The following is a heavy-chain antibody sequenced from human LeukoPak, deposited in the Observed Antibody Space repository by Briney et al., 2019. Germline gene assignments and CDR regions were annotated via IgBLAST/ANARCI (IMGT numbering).Heavy chain of an antibody. D-gene: IGHD3-10*01. CDR1: GFTFSSYS. J-gene: IGHJ3*02. V-gene: IGHV3-21*01. CDR3: AREGTHDAFDI. Sequence: GGSLRLSCAASGFTFSSYSMNWVRQAPGKGLEWVSSISSSSSYIYYADSVKGRFTISRDNAKNSLYLQMSSLRAEDTAVYYCAREGTHDAFDIWGQGTMVTVSS. CDR2: ISSSSSYI.